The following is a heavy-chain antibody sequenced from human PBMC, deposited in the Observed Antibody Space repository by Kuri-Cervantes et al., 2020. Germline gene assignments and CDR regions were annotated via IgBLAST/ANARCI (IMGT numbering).Heavy chain of an antibody. J-gene: IGHJ4*02. CDR2: ISYDGSNK. D-gene: IGHD3-10*01. CDR3: VKDINYGTSEGFFDY. V-gene: IGHV3-30-3*01. CDR1: GFTFSSYA. Sequence: GGSLRLSCAASGFTFSSYAMHWVRQAPGKGLEWVAVISYDGSNKYYADSVKGRFTISRDNSKNTLYLQMNSLRAEDTALYYCVKDINYGTSEGFFDYWGQGTLVTVSS.